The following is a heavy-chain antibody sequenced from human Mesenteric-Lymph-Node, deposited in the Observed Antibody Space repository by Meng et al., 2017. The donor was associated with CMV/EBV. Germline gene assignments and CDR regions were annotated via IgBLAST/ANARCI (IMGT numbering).Heavy chain of an antibody. CDR2: IYYSGST. Sequence: GSLRLSCTVSGGSISRSSYYWGWIRQPPGKGLEWIGSIYYSGSTYYNPSLKSRVTVSVDTSKNQFSLKLSSVTAADTAVYYCAKYRSYEAFDIWGQGTLVTVSS. J-gene: IGHJ3*02. CDR3: AKYRSYEAFDI. D-gene: IGHD1-26*01. V-gene: IGHV4-39*07. CDR1: GGSISRSSYY.